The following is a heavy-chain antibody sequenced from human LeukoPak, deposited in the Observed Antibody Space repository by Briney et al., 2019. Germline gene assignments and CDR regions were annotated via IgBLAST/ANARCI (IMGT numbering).Heavy chain of an antibody. J-gene: IGHJ5*02. D-gene: IGHD2-2*01. V-gene: IGHV1-2*02. CDR1: GYTFTGYY. Sequence: ASVKVSCKASGYTFTGYYIHWVRQAPGQGLEWMGWINANNGDTNYAQKFQGRVTMTRDTSISTAYIDLSRLRSDATAVYYCAKGLSTGWFDPWGQGTLVTVSS. CDR2: INANNGDT. CDR3: AKGLSTGWFDP.